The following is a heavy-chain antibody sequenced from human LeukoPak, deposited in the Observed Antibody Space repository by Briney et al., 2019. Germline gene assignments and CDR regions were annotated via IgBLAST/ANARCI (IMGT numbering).Heavy chain of an antibody. CDR3: SRVGSSGWPNYFDS. CDR2: IGTSGDT. CDR1: GFTFSSYD. J-gene: IGHJ4*02. D-gene: IGHD6-19*01. Sequence: GGSLRLSCAASGFTFSSYDMHWVRQATGKGLEWXXVIGTSGDTYYAGFVKGRITISRENAKNSLYLQMNSLTAGDTAVYFCSRVGSSGWPNYFDSWGQGTLVTVSS. V-gene: IGHV3-13*04.